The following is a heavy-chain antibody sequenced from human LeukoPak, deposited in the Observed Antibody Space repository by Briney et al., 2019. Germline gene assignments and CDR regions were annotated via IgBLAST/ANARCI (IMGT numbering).Heavy chain of an antibody. D-gene: IGHD3-10*01. CDR1: GGSFSGYY. CDR2: INHSGST. CDR3: ARLTPSRFMVRGVNRDY. J-gene: IGHJ4*02. Sequence: PSETLSLTCAVYGGSFSGYYWSWIRQPPGKGLEWIGEINHSGSTNYNPSLKSRVTISVDTSKNQFSLKLSSVTAADTAVYYCARLTPSRFMVRGVNRDYWGQGTLVTVSS. V-gene: IGHV4-34*01.